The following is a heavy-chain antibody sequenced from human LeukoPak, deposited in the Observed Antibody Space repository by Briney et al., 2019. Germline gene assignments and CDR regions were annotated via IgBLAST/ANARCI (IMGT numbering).Heavy chain of an antibody. V-gene: IGHV3-33*01. CDR3: ARSYSSGWYYIGY. CDR1: GFTFSSYG. D-gene: IGHD6-19*01. J-gene: IGHJ4*02. CDR2: IWHDGSNK. Sequence: GRSLRLSCAASGFTFSSYGMHWVRQAPGKGLEWVAVIWHDGSNKYYADSVKGRFTISRDNSKNTLYLQMNSLRAEDTAVYYCARSYSSGWYYIGYWGQGTLVTVSS.